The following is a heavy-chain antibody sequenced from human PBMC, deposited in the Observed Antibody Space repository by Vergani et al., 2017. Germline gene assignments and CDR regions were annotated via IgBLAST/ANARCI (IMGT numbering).Heavy chain of an antibody. CDR2: IIPIFGTA. CDR1: GGTFSSYA. CDR3: ARDRGYCSGGSCYSGYYYYYGMDV. J-gene: IGHJ6*02. D-gene: IGHD2-15*01. V-gene: IGHV1-69*13. Sequence: QVQLVQSGAEVKKPGSSVKVSCKASGGTFSSYAISWVRQAPGQGLEWMGRIIPIFGTANYAQKFQGRVTITADESTSTAYMELSSLRSEDTAVYYCARDRGYCSGGSCYSGYYYYYGMDVWSQGTTVTVSS.